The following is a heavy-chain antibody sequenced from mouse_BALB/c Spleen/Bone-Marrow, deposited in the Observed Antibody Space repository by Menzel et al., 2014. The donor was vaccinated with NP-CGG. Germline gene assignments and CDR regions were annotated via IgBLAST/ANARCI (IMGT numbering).Heavy chain of an antibody. J-gene: IGHJ4*01. V-gene: IGHV4-1*02. D-gene: IGHD1-1*01. CDR3: ARLGYYGLMAY. CDR1: GFDFXGYW. CDR2: INPDSSTI. Sequence: EVKVEESGGGLVQPGGSLKLSCAASGFDFXGYWMSWVRQAPGKGLEWIGEINPDSSTINYTPSLKDKFIISRDNAKNTLYLQMSKVRSEDTALYYCARLGYYGLMAYWGQGTSVTVSS.